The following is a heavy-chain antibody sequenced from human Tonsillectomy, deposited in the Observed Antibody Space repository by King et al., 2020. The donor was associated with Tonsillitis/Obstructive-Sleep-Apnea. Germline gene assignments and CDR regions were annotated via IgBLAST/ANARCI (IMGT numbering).Heavy chain of an antibody. Sequence: QLVQSGAEVKKPGESLKISCKGSGYSFTSYWIGWVRQMPGKGLEWMGIIYPGDSDTRYSPSFQGQVTISADKSISTAYLQWSSLKASDTAIYFCARLAAEARRSYCFDIWGQGTMVTVSS. CDR1: GYSFTSYW. V-gene: IGHV5-51*01. CDR2: IYPGDSDT. J-gene: IGHJ3*02. CDR3: ARLAAEARRSYCFDI. D-gene: IGHD3-10*01.